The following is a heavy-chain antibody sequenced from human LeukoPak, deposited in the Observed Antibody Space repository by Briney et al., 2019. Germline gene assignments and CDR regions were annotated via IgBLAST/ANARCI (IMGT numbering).Heavy chain of an antibody. J-gene: IGHJ6*03. CDR1: GFTSTTAW. CDR3: ARRGLPDV. Sequence: GSLTLSCAISGFTSTTAWMTWVRQAPGKGLEWVADIRQDGSDKYYVDSVKGRFTISRDNAKNSLYLQMNNLRVEDTAVYYCARRGLPDVWGKGTTVTVSS. D-gene: IGHD2-15*01. V-gene: IGHV3-7*01. CDR2: IRQDGSDK.